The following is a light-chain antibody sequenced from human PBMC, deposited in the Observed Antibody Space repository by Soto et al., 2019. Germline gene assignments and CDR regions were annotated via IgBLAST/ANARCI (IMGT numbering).Light chain of an antibody. J-gene: IGLJ2*01. CDR1: SSDVGGYNY. CDR2: EVS. CDR3: SSFAGNNNLV. V-gene: IGLV2-8*01. Sequence: QSALTQSPSASGSPGQSVTISCTGTSSDVGGYNYVSWYQQHPGKAPKLMISEVSKRPSGVPDRFSGSKSGNTASLTVSGLQAEDEADYYCSSFAGNNNLVFGGGTKLTVL.